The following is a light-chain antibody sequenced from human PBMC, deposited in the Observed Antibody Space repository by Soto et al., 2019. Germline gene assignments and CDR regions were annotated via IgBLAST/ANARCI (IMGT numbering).Light chain of an antibody. CDR1: QSVLYSSNNKNY. CDR2: WAS. Sequence: DIVMTQSPDSLAVSLGERATINCKSSQSVLYSSNNKNYFAWYQQKPGQPPKLLIYWASTRESGVPDRFSGSGSGTDFTLTISSLRAEDVAVYYCQQYFNTPYTFGPGTKLEI. J-gene: IGKJ2*01. CDR3: QQYFNTPYT. V-gene: IGKV4-1*01.